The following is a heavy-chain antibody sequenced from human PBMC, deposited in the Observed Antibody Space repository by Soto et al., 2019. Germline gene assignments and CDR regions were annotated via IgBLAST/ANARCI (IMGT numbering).Heavy chain of an antibody. V-gene: IGHV4-34*01. CDR2: INHTGRN. CDR3: ARGGSSEWQFALDI. D-gene: IGHD6-19*01. J-gene: IGHJ3*02. CDR1: AEYFSTYY. Sequence: QVQQQQWGAGLLKPSETLSLSCAVSAEYFSTYYWNWLRQSPGKGLEWFGEINHTGRNNYNPSLKSRVTMSIDMSKNQLSLRLTSVTAADTGVYYCARGGSSEWQFALDILGQGTMVTVSS.